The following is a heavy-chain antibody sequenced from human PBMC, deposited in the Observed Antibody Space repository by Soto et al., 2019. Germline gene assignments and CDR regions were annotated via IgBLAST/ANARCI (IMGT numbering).Heavy chain of an antibody. V-gene: IGHV3-30*18. D-gene: IGHD4-17*01. J-gene: IGHJ4*02. CDR1: GFTFSSYG. CDR3: AKYDVKWLTTVTYFDY. Sequence: QVQLVESGGGVVQPGRSLRLSCAASGFTFSSYGMHWVRQAPGKGLVWVAVISHDGSNKYYEDSVKGRLPITRDNSKNKLYLQMNTLRTENTAVYYYAKYDVKWLTTVTYFDYWGQGTLVTVSS. CDR2: ISHDGSNK.